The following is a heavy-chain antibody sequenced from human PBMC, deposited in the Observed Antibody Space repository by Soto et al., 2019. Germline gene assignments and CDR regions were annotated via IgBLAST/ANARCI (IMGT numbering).Heavy chain of an antibody. D-gene: IGHD6-13*01. Sequence: PGESLKISCQGTGYRFSSSWIGWVRQKPGKGLEWLGNIYPSDSDARYSPSFQGQVTISADKSISTAYLQWSSLKASDTAMYYCARHEGQTAAGLFYGMDVWGQGTTVTVS. V-gene: IGHV5-51*01. CDR3: ARHEGQTAAGLFYGMDV. CDR2: IYPSDSDA. CDR1: GYRFSSSW. J-gene: IGHJ6*02.